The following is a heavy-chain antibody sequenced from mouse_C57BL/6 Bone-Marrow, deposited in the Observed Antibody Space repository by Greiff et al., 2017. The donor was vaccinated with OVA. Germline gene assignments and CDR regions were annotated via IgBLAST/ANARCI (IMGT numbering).Heavy chain of an antibody. Sequence: VKLQESGPELVKPGASVKISCKASGYAFSSSWMNWVKQRPGKGLEWIGRIYPGDGDTNYNGKFKGKSTLTADKSSSTAYMQLSSLTSEDSAVYFCASEYYYGSSGFAYWGQGTLVTVSA. CDR1: GYAFSSSW. D-gene: IGHD1-1*01. J-gene: IGHJ3*01. CDR2: IYPGDGDT. CDR3: ASEYYYGSSGFAY. V-gene: IGHV1-82*01.